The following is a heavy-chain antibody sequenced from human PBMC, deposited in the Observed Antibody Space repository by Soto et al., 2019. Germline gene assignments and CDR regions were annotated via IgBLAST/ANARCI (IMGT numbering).Heavy chain of an antibody. J-gene: IGHJ6*03. Sequence: SETLSLTFTVSGGSISSGGYYWSWIRQHPGKGLEWIGYIYYSGSTYYNPSLKSRVTISVDTSKNQFSLKLSSVTAADTAVYYCARAKRADYYMDVWGKGTTVTVSS. CDR3: ARAKRADYYMDV. V-gene: IGHV4-31*03. CDR2: IYYSGST. CDR1: GGSISSGGYY.